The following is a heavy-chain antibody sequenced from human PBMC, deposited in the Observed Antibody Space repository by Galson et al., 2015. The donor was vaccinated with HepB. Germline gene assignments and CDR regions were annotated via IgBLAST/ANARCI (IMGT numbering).Heavy chain of an antibody. J-gene: IGHJ6*02. V-gene: IGHV3-30*18. CDR1: GFTFSSYG. D-gene: IGHD3-10*01. CDR3: AKELFYGSGSIYGMDV. CDR2: ISYDRSNK. Sequence: SLRLSCAASGFTFSSYGMHWVRQAPGKGLEWVAVISYDRSNKYYADSVKGRFTISRDNSKNTLYLQMNSLRAEDTAVYYCAKELFYGSGSIYGMDVWGQGTTVTVSS.